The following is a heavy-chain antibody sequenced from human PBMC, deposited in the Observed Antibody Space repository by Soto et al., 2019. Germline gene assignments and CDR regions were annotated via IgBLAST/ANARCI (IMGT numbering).Heavy chain of an antibody. CDR1: GFAFSNYE. J-gene: IGHJ4*02. CDR2: ISSDGGNT. CDR3: ARGTTLYRWFDY. Sequence: QPGGSLRLSCAASGFAFSNYEMHWVRQAPGKGLEYVSSISSDGGNTYYANSVKGRFTISRDNSQNTLYLQVGSLRAEDMAVYYCARGTTLYRWFDYWGQGTLVTVSS. V-gene: IGHV3-64*01. D-gene: IGHD3-16*02.